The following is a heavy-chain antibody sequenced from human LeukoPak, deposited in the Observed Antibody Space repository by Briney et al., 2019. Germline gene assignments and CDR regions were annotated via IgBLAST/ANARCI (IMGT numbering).Heavy chain of an antibody. Sequence: PSVNVSCKASGYTFTGYYMHWVRQAPGQGLEWMGWINPKSGGTNYAQKFQGRVTMTRDTSISTAYIEVRRMTSDDTAVYYCATSGGTSGPELDYWGQGTLVTVSS. CDR2: INPKSGGT. J-gene: IGHJ4*02. CDR1: GYTFTGYY. V-gene: IGHV1-2*02. D-gene: IGHD3-3*01. CDR3: ATSGGTSGPELDY.